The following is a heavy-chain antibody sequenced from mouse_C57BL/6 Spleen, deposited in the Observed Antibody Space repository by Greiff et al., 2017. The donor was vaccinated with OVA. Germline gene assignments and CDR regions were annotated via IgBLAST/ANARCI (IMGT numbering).Heavy chain of an antibody. J-gene: IGHJ2*01. Sequence: QVQLQQPGAELVRPGSSVKLSCKASGYTFTSYWMDWVKQRPGQGLEWIGNIYPSDSETHYNQKFKDKATLTVDKSSSTAYMQLSSLTSEDSAVYYCARGYYGSREGFDYWGQGTTLTVSS. V-gene: IGHV1-61*01. CDR1: GYTFTSYW. CDR2: IYPSDSET. D-gene: IGHD1-1*01. CDR3: ARGYYGSREGFDY.